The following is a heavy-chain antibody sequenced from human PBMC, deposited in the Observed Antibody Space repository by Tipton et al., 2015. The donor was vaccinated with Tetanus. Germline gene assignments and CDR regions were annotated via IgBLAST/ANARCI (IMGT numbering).Heavy chain of an antibody. Sequence: LRLSCTVSGGSISSSPYFWNWIRQQPGKGPEWIGYIYYSGSTHYNPSLKSRLTISVDTSKNQFSLKLSSVTAADTAVYYCARDQGGGRVVRLNWFDPWGQGTLVTVSS. CDR1: GGSISSSPYF. CDR3: ARDQGGGRVVRLNWFDP. J-gene: IGHJ5*02. D-gene: IGHD6-6*01. CDR2: IYYSGST. V-gene: IGHV4-31*02.